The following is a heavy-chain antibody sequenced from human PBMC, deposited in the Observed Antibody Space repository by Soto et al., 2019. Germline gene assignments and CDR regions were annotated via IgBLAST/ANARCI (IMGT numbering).Heavy chain of an antibody. Sequence: GASVKVSCKASAGTFSSYAISWVRQAPGQGLEWMGGIIPIFGTANYAQRFQGRVTITADESTSTAYMELSSLRSEDTAVYYCARSSREKYYYYYGMDVWGHGTTVTVSS. J-gene: IGHJ6*02. CDR2: IIPIFGTA. V-gene: IGHV1-69*13. CDR1: AGTFSSYA. D-gene: IGHD6-13*01. CDR3: ARSSREKYYYYYGMDV.